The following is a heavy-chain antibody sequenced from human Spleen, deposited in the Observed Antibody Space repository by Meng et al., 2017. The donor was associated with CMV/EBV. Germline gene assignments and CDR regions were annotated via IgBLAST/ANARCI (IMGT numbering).Heavy chain of an antibody. D-gene: IGHD6-6*01. V-gene: IGHV3-23*01. Sequence: LSLTCAASGITFNIYAMSWVRQAPGKGLEWVSSISNRGDSTFYADSVKGRFTISRDSSNLYLQMNTLRAEDTAIYYCAKAPYSSSSGFRFDYWGQGALVTVSS. CDR2: ISNRGDST. CDR3: AKAPYSSSSGFRFDY. J-gene: IGHJ4*02. CDR1: GITFNIYA.